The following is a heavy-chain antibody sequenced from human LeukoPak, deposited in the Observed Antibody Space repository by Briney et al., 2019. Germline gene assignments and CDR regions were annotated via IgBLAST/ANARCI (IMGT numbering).Heavy chain of an antibody. D-gene: IGHD3-9*01. CDR3: AKVPRQHDNWFDP. V-gene: IGHV3-7*01. J-gene: IGHJ5*02. Sequence: GGSLRLSCVASGFPFSSYWMTWVRQHPGKGLEWVANIKQDGSKKSYVDSVKGRFTISRDNAKNSLYLQMNSLRAEDTAIYYCAKVPRQHDNWFDPWGQGTLVTVSS. CDR2: IKQDGSKK. CDR1: GFPFSSYW.